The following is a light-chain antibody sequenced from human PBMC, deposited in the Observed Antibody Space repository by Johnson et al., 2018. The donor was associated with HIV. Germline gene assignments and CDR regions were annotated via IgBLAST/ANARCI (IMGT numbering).Light chain of an antibody. V-gene: IGLV1-51*01. CDR3: GTWDSSLSAYV. J-gene: IGLJ1*01. CDR2: DND. Sequence: QSVLTQPPSVSAAPGQRVTISCSGSSSNIGNNYVSWYQHLPGTAHKLLIYDNDKRPSGIPDRFSGSKSGTSATLGITGLQTGDEADYYCGTWDSSLSAYVFGTGTKVTVL. CDR1: SSNIGNNY.